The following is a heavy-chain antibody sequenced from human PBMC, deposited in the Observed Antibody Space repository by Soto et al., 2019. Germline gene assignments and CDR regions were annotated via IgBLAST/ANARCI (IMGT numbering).Heavy chain of an antibody. V-gene: IGHV4-34*01. CDR1: GGSFSGYY. D-gene: IGHD5-12*01. J-gene: IGHJ5*02. Sequence: SETLSLTCAVYGGSFSGYYWSWIRQPPGKGLEWIGEINHSGSTKYNPSLESRVTISVDTSKNQFSLKLRSVTAADTAVYYCARGLDIVCTIPDNWFDPWGQGTLVTVSS. CDR2: INHSGST. CDR3: ARGLDIVCTIPDNWFDP.